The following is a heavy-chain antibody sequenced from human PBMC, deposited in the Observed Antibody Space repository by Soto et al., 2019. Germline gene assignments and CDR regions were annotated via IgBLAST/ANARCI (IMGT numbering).Heavy chain of an antibody. CDR3: TTDLPGSPDDF. J-gene: IGHJ4*02. CDR2: IKSKPDGGTT. V-gene: IGHV3-15*07. D-gene: IGHD2-15*01. CDR1: GFTFSGSA. Sequence: PGGSLRLSCAASGFTFSGSAMHWVRQAPGKGLEWVGRIKSKPDGGTTDYAAPVKGRFTISRDDSKTTLFLQMNSLKTEDTAVYYCTTDLPGSPDDFWGLGTLVTVSS.